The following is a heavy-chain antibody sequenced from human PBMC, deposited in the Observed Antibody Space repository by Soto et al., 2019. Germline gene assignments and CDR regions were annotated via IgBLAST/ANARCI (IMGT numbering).Heavy chain of an antibody. J-gene: IGHJ4*02. CDR1: GFKFSNYA. D-gene: IGHD3-16*01. CDR3: AKDRRAGGNSAFYFDF. CDR2: ISATGGGT. V-gene: IGHV3-23*01. Sequence: PGGSLRLSCAASGFKFSNYAMSWVRQAPGKGLEWVSLISATGGGTYYADSVKGRFTISRDNSHSTLYLQVRSLTAEDTAVYYCAKDRRAGGNSAFYFDFWGQGAQVTVSS.